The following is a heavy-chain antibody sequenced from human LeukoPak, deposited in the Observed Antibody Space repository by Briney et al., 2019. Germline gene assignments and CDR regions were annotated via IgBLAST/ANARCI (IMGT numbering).Heavy chain of an antibody. CDR1: GYTLTGYY. V-gene: IGHV1-2*02. CDR2: INPNSGGT. D-gene: IGHD2-2*01. CDR3: ARGRCSSRSCYLFDY. J-gene: IGHJ4*02. Sequence: ASVKVSCKAAGYTLTGYYMHWVRRAPGQGLEWMGWINPNSGGTSYAQKFQGRVTMTRDTSISTAYMELSRLRSDDTAVYYCARGRCSSRSCYLFDYWGQGTLVTVSS.